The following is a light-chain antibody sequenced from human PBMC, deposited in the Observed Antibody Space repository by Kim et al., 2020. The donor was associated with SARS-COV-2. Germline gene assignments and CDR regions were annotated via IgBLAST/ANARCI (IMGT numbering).Light chain of an antibody. CDR2: AAC. J-gene: IGKJ4*01. CDR3: QKYISAPLT. V-gene: IGKV1-27*01. Sequence: ASVRTTVTLTCRASKGIGIYLDWYQPKPGKVPKLLIYAACTLQLGVPSRFSGSGSGADFTLSIRSLQPEDVATYFCQKYISAPLTFGGGTTVDIK. CDR1: KGIGIY.